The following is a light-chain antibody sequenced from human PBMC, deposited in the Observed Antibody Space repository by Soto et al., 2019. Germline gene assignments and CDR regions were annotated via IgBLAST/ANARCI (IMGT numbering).Light chain of an antibody. Sequence: QSALTQPASVSGSPGQSITISCTGTSTDVGGYNLDSWYQQHPGEVPKLMIFYFNKRPSGVSNRFSGSKSGNTASLTISGLPAEDEADYYCCSYSGSGAPVVFGGGTKLTVL. J-gene: IGLJ2*01. CDR2: YFN. CDR1: STDVGGYNL. V-gene: IGLV2-23*02. CDR3: CSYSGSGAPVV.